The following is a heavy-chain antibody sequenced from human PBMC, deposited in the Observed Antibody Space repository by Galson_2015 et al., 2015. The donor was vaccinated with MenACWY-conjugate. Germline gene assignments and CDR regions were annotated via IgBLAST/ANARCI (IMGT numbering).Heavy chain of an antibody. CDR2: IKQDGSEK. V-gene: IGHV3-7*01. J-gene: IGHJ4*02. Sequence: PGDGLQGVSSIKQDGSEKNYVPSVKGRFTFSRDNAKNSLYLQMNSVRAEDTAVYYCARDVAVGGFDYWGQGTRVTVSS. CDR3: ARDVAVGGFDY. D-gene: IGHD2-15*01.